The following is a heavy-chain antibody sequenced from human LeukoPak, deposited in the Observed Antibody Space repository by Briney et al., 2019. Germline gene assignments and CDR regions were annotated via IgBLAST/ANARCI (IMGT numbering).Heavy chain of an antibody. CDR1: GGSISSYY. J-gene: IGHJ5*02. V-gene: IGHV4-59*01. CDR2: IYSGST. Sequence: PSETLSPTCTVSGGSISSYYWSWIRQPPGKGLEWIGYIYSGSTNYNPSLKSRVTISVDTSKNQFSLKLSSVTAADTAVYYCARDPGPWFDPWGQGTLVTVSS. D-gene: IGHD7-27*01. CDR3: ARDPGPWFDP.